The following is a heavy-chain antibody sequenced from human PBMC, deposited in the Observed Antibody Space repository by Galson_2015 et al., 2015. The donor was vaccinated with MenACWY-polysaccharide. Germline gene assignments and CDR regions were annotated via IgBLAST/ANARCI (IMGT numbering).Heavy chain of an antibody. CDR1: GFTFSNYA. Sequence: SLRLSCAASGFTFSNYAMSWVRQAPGKGLEWVSTIGGSGSNTHYADSVKGRFAISRDNSKNTQSLQMNSLRAEDTAVYYCARVRYSTGKYQFDYWGQGTLVAVSS. CDR3: ARVRYSTGKYQFDY. V-gene: IGHV3-23*01. CDR2: IGGSGSNT. D-gene: IGHD2-2*01. J-gene: IGHJ4*02.